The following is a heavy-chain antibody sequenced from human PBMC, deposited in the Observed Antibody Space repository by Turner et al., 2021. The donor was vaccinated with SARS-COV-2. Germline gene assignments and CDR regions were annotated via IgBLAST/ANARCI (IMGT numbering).Heavy chain of an antibody. J-gene: IGHJ4*02. V-gene: IGHV3-7*01. D-gene: IGHD2-2*01. CDR3: ARSVPGAIFDY. Sequence: EVQLVESGGGLVQPGGSRRLSCAASGFTFSSYWMSWVRQAPGKGLEWVANIKQDGSEKYYVDSVKGRFTISRDKAKNSLNLQMNSLRAEDTAVYYCARSVPGAIFDYWGQGTLVTVSS. CDR1: GFTFSSYW. CDR2: IKQDGSEK.